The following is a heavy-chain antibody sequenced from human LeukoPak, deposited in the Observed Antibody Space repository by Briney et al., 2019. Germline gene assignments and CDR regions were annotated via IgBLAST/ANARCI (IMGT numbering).Heavy chain of an antibody. CDR3: ARDYYGSGSHDY. D-gene: IGHD3-10*01. CDR1: GGSISSYY. Sequence: SETLSLTCTVSGGSISSYYWSWIRQPAGKGLEWIGYIYYSGSTNYNPSLKSRVTISVDTSKNQFSLKLSSVTAADTAVYYCARDYYGSGSHDYWGQGTLVTVSS. V-gene: IGHV4-59*01. CDR2: IYYSGST. J-gene: IGHJ4*02.